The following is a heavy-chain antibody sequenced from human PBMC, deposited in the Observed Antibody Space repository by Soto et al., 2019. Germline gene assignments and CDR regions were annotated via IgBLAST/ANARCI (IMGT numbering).Heavy chain of an antibody. CDR2: ISSNGGST. J-gene: IGHJ5*02. Sequence: GGSLRLSCSASGFTFSSYAMHWVRQAPGKGLEYVSAISSNGGSTYYADSVKGRFTISRDNSKNTLYLQMGSLRAEDTAVYYCVKDHLYDSSGYDFWFDPWGQGTLVTAPQ. D-gene: IGHD3-22*01. V-gene: IGHV3-64D*06. CDR1: GFTFSSYA. CDR3: VKDHLYDSSGYDFWFDP.